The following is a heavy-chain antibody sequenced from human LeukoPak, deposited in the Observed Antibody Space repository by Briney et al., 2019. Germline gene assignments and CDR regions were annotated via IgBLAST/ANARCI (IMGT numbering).Heavy chain of an antibody. CDR3: ARDRSIAATGGRFDP. CDR2: IHYSGSS. V-gene: IGHV4-59*01. Sequence: PSETLSLTCTVSGGSINSFYWSWIRQPPGRGLEWIGYIHYSGSSNYNPSLKSRVTISVDTSKNQFSLRLSSVTAADTAVYYCARDRSIAATGGRFDPWGQGTLVTVSS. J-gene: IGHJ5*02. CDR1: GGSINSFY. D-gene: IGHD6-6*01.